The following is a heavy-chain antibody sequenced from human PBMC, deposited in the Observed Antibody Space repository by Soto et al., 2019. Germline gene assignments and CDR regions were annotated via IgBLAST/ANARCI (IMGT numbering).Heavy chain of an antibody. J-gene: IGHJ4*02. CDR2: ISHADRLT. Sequence: EVQLAESGGDLVQPGGSLRLSCVGSGFTFRYYEMNWVRQAPGKGLERVAFISHADRLTHYPDSVKGRFTISRHNAQNSLYLEMTSLRVEDTGVYHCARETVRASAGLWGQGTLVTGSS. CDR3: ARETVRASAGL. D-gene: IGHD6-13*01. V-gene: IGHV3-48*03. CDR1: GFTFRYYE.